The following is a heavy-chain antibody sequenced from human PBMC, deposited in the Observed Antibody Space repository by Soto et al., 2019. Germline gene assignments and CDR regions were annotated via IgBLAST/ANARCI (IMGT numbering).Heavy chain of an antibody. CDR2: ISSSDAK. D-gene: IGHD5-18*01. J-gene: IGHJ4*02. CDR1: GFSLSNPRMS. CDR3: ARMLGYGYDY. V-gene: IGHV2-26*01. Sequence: QVTLKESGPVLVKPTETLTLTCTVSGFSLSNPRMSVGWIRQPPGKALEWLAHISSSDAKSYNTSLQNRLTISKDASKSPVALTLTNMDPVDTATYYCARMLGYGYDYWGQGTLVTVSS.